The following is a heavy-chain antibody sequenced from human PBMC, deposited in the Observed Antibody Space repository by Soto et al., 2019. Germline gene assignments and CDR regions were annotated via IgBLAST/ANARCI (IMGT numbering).Heavy chain of an antibody. CDR2: IWYDGSNK. V-gene: IGHV3-33*01. CDR3: ARDLALTQDTAMVNGY. Sequence: QVQLVESGGGVVQPGRSLRLSCAASGFTFSSYGMHWVRQAPGKGLEWVAVIWYDGSNKYYADSVKGRFTISRDNSKNPLYLQMNSLRAEDTAVYYCARDLALTQDTAMVNGYWGQGTLVTVSS. J-gene: IGHJ4*02. D-gene: IGHD5-18*01. CDR1: GFTFSSYG.